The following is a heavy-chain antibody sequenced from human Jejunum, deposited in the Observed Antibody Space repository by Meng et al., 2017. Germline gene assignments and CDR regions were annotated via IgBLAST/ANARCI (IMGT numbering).Heavy chain of an antibody. CDR1: GFIFSSFE. J-gene: IGHJ5*02. V-gene: IGHV3-48*03. CDR2: ISNGGGRTK. D-gene: IGHD1-1*01. CDR3: ARDPGHSSGNLEFDP. Sequence: GESLKISCGVSGFIFSSFEMNWVRQAPGKGLEWVAYISNGGGRTKYYADSVKGRFTISRDNADTSLSLQMTSLRADDTALYHCARDPGHSSGNLEFDPWGQGTLVTVS.